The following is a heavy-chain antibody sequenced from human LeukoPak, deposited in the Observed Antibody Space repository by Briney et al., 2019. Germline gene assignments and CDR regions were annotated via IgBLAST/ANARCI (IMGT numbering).Heavy chain of an antibody. D-gene: IGHD3-22*01. CDR2: IYYSGST. CDR1: GGSISSGDYY. Sequence: PSETLSLTCTVSGGSISSGDYYWSWIRQPPGKGLEWIGYIYYSGSTYYNPSLKSRVTISVDTYKNQFTLKLSSVTAAYTAVYFCARGYLDDSSEKWGQGTLVTVPS. J-gene: IGHJ4*02. V-gene: IGHV4-30-4*01. CDR3: ARGYLDDSSEK.